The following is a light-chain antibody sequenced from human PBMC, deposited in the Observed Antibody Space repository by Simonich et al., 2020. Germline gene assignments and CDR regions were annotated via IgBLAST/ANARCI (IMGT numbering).Light chain of an antibody. Sequence: QSALTQPASVSGSPGQSITISCTGTSSDVGGYNYVSWYQQHPGKAPKLMIYDVSNRPSGFSNRFSGSKSGNTASLTISGLQAEDEADYYSSSYTSSSTWVFGGGTKLTVL. CDR2: DVS. CDR3: SSYTSSSTWV. CDR1: SSDVGGYNY. V-gene: IGLV2-14*03. J-gene: IGLJ3*02.